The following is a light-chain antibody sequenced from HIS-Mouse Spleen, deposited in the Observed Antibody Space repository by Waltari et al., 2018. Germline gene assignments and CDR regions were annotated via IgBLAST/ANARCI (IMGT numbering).Light chain of an antibody. Sequence: SYELTQPPSVSVSPGQTARIPCSGHAFPNTYAYWYQQKSGQAPVLVIYEDSKRPSGIPERFSGSSSGTMATLTISGAQVEDEADYYCYSTDSSGNHRVFGGGTKLTVL. V-gene: IGLV3-10*01. CDR3: YSTDSSGNHRV. CDR1: AFPNTY. CDR2: EDS. J-gene: IGLJ2*01.